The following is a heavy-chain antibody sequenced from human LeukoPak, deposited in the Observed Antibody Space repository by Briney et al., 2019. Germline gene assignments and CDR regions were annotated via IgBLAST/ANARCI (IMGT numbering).Heavy chain of an antibody. CDR2: IDPTGLT. J-gene: IGHJ4*02. CDR1: GSSISSQY. D-gene: IGHD1-14*01. V-gene: IGHV4-4*09. CDR3: ARQTPYHGNHYLYY. Sequence: PSETLSLTRTLFGSSISSQYWSWIRPSPGKGLEWIGYIDPTGLTSYNPSLNSRVTISADTSKNQFSLKVRSVTTADTAVYFCARQTPYHGNHYLYYWGQGTLVTVSS.